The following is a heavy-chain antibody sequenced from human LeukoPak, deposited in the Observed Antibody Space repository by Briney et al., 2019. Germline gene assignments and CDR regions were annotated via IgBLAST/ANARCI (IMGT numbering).Heavy chain of an antibody. Sequence: GGSLRLSCAASGFTFSTYSMSWVRQAPGKGVDWVASINQDGSAEYYVDSVRGRFTISRDNAKNSLYLQVNSLRVDDTAVYYCVRLFGGVTTFHFWGQGTLVTVSS. CDR2: INQDGSAE. V-gene: IGHV3-7*01. CDR3: VRLFGGVTTFHF. CDR1: GFTFSTYS. D-gene: IGHD4-17*01. J-gene: IGHJ4*02.